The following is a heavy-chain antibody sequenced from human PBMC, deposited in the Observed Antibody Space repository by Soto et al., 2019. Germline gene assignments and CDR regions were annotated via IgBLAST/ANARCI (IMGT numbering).Heavy chain of an antibody. D-gene: IGHD3-22*01. Sequence: QVQLVQSVAEVKKPGSSVKVSCKASGGTFSSYAISWVRQAPGQGLERMGGFTPVFGTGNYAQKFQGRVRVTADEYSSTAYMELSSLRSEDTAVYYCARDKVGYYDSSGYYRVSVPPDYYYGMDVWGQGTTVTVSS. V-gene: IGHV1-69*01. CDR3: ARDKVGYYDSSGYYRVSVPPDYYYGMDV. CDR2: FTPVFGTG. J-gene: IGHJ6*02. CDR1: GGTFSSYA.